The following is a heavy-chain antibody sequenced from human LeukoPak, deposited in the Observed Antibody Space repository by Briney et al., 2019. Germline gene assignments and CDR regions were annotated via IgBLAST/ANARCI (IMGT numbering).Heavy chain of an antibody. V-gene: IGHV4-31*03. CDR3: AREFITMVRGNYYYYGMDV. D-gene: IGHD3-10*01. Sequence: SQTLSLTCTVSGGSISSGGYYWSWIRQHPGRGLEWIGYIYYSGSTSYNPSLKSRVTISVDTSKNQFSLKLSSVTAADTAVYFCAREFITMVRGNYYYYGMDVWGQGTTVTVSS. J-gene: IGHJ6*02. CDR2: IYYSGST. CDR1: GGSISSGGYY.